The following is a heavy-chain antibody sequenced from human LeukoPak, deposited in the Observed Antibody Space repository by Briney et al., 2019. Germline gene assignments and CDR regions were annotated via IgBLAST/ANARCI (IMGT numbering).Heavy chain of an antibody. D-gene: IGHD6-19*01. Sequence: GGPLRLSCAASGFTGSSNYMSWVRQAPGKGLEWVSAISGSGGSTYYADSVKGRFTISRDNSKNTLYLQMNSLRAEDTAVYYCAKDLYSGGWSNFDYWGQGTLVTVSS. CDR3: AKDLYSGGWSNFDY. CDR2: ISGSGGST. CDR1: GFTGSSNY. V-gene: IGHV3-23*01. J-gene: IGHJ4*02.